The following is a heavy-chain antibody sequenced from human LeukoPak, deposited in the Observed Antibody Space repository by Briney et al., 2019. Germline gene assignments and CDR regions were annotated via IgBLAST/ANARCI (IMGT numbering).Heavy chain of an antibody. CDR3: AREWELLTGDFDY. V-gene: IGHV1-2*02. Sequence: ASLKVSCRASGYTFSAYYMHWVRQAPGQGLEWMGWINPNSGGTNYAQKFQGRVTMTRDTSISTAYMELSRLRSDDTAVYYCAREWELLTGDFDYWGQGTLVTVSS. J-gene: IGHJ4*02. CDR1: GYTFSAYY. CDR2: INPNSGGT. D-gene: IGHD1-26*01.